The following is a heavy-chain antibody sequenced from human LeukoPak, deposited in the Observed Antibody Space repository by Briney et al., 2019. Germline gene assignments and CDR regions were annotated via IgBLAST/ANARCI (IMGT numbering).Heavy chain of an antibody. CDR2: IYYSGST. Sequence: SETLSLTCTVSGGSISSSSYDWGWARQPRGKGLEWIGNIYYSGSTYYHPSRKSRVTISVDKGKNQSSLKLSSVTAADTAVYYCARSAPHYFDAFDIWGQGTMVTVSS. J-gene: IGHJ3*02. V-gene: IGHV4-39*01. CDR3: ARSAPHYFDAFDI. CDR1: GGSISSSSYD. D-gene: IGHD3-10*01.